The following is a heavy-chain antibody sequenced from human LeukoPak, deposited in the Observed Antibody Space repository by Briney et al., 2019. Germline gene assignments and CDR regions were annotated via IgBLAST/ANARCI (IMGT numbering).Heavy chain of an antibody. CDR2: IRSKANSYAT. D-gene: IGHD2-21*02. V-gene: IGHV3-73*01. CDR3: TRDPVVTATFDY. J-gene: IGHJ4*02. CDR1: GFTFSGSA. Sequence: PGGSLRLSCAASGFTFSGSAMHWVRQASGKGLEWVGRIRSKANSYATAYAASVKGRFTISRDDSKNTAYLQMNSLKTEDTAVYYCTRDPVVTATFDYWGQGTLVTVSS.